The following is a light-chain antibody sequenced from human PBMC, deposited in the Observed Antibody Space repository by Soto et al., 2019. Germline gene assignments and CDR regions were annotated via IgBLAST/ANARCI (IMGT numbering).Light chain of an antibody. CDR1: QSINIY. CDR2: DVS. CDR3: QQFKSGTWT. Sequence: VGARDTITWRASQSINIYLNWYQQKQGKAPKLLLYDVSSLESGVPSRFSGSGSGTEFILTINGLQPDDFATYFCQQFKSGTWTFGQGTKVDIK. V-gene: IGKV1-13*02. J-gene: IGKJ1*01.